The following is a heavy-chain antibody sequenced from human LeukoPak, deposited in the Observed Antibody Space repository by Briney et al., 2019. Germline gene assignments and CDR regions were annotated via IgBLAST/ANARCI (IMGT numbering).Heavy chain of an antibody. J-gene: IGHJ4*02. Sequence: ASVTVSCTASGYTFTSYYMHWVRQAPGQGMEWMGIINPSDGSTSYAQKFQGRVTMTRDTSTSTVYMELSSLRSEDTAVYYCASVTYYYGSGSYFPNAPFDYWGQGTLVTVSS. CDR2: INPSDGST. CDR3: ASVTYYYGSGSYFPNAPFDY. D-gene: IGHD3-10*01. V-gene: IGHV1-46*01. CDR1: GYTFTSYY.